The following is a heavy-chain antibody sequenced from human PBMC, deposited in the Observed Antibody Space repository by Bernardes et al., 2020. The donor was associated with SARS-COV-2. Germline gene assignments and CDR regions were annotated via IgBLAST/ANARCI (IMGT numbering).Heavy chain of an antibody. CDR3: AREWIVVLDY. D-gene: IGHD3-22*01. Sequence: SETLSLTCAVYGGSVSGYYWTWIRRPPGQGLEWIGEMDYNGNANYNPSLKSRVAFSVDTSQNQFSLKMSSVTVADTAVYYCAREWIVVLDYWGQGTLVTVSS. V-gene: IGHV4-34*01. CDR2: MDYNGNA. CDR1: GGSVSGYY. J-gene: IGHJ4*02.